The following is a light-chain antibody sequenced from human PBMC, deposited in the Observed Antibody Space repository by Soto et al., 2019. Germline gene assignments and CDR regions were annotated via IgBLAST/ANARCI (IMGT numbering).Light chain of an antibody. Sequence: PSTLSAYLGDSVTITCRASQNIDTSLAWYQHKPGKAPKLLMFDVSNLESGVPSRFSGSGSGTDFTLTISCLQSEDFATYYCQQYYSYPRTFGQGTKVDIK. CDR3: QQYYSYPRT. J-gene: IGKJ1*01. CDR2: DVS. CDR1: QNIDTS. V-gene: IGKV1-5*01.